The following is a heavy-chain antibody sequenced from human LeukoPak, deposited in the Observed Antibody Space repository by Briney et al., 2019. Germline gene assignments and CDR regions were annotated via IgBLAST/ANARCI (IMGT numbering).Heavy chain of an antibody. CDR1: GFTFSSYA. J-gene: IGHJ4*02. V-gene: IGHV3-23*01. D-gene: IGHD2-2*01. Sequence: GGSLRLSCAASGFTFSSYAMSWVRQAPGKGLEWVSAISGSGGSTYYADSVKGRFTISRDNAKNSLYLQMNSLRAEDTAVYYCARAEGYCSSTSCYGLDYWGQGTLVTVSS. CDR3: ARAEGYCSSTSCYGLDY. CDR2: ISGSGGST.